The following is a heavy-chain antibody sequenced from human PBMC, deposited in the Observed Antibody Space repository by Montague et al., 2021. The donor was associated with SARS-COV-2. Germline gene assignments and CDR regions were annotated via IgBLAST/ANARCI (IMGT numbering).Heavy chain of an antibody. V-gene: IGHV4-31*03. D-gene: IGHD3-22*01. CDR1: GGSISSGGYY. CDR2: IYYSGST. Sequence: TLSLTRTVSGGSISSGGYYWSWIRQHPGKGLEWIGYIYYSGSTYYNPSLKSRVTILVDTSKNQFSLKLSSVTAADTAVYYCARVQGITMIVVVIGAFDIWGQGTMVTVSS. J-gene: IGHJ3*02. CDR3: ARVQGITMIVVVIGAFDI.